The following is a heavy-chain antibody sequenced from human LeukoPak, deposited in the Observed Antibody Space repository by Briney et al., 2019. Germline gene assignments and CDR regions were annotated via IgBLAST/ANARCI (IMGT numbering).Heavy chain of an antibody. CDR3: AKAQGETSPGSLGY. Sequence: GGSLRLSCAASGFTFSSYSMNWVRQAPGKGLEWVSSISSSSSYIYYADSVKGRFTFSRDNSKNTLYLQMNSLRADDSAIYYCAKAQGETSPGSLGYWGQGTLVSVSS. J-gene: IGHJ4*02. D-gene: IGHD3-10*01. CDR2: ISSSSSYI. CDR1: GFTFSSYS. V-gene: IGHV3-21*01.